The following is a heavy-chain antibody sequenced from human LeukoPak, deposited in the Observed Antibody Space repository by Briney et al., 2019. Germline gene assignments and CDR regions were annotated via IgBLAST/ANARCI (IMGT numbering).Heavy chain of an antibody. CDR2: ISSSGSTI. CDR1: GFTFSSYE. Sequence: GGSLRLSCAASGFTFSSYEMNWVRQAPGKGLEWVSYISSSGSTIYYADSVKGRFTISRDNSKNTLYLQMDSLRTEDTAVYYCTRELLYHYYEYWGQGTLVTVSS. J-gene: IGHJ4*02. V-gene: IGHV3-48*03. CDR3: TRELLYHYYEY. D-gene: IGHD3-3*01.